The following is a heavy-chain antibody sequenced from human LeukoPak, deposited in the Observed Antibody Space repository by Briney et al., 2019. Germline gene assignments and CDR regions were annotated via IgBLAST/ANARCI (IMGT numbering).Heavy chain of an antibody. CDR1: GYTFTGYY. D-gene: IGHD1-1*01. J-gene: IGHJ4*02. CDR3: ASLGGNDHGGLDY. Sequence: ASVKVSCKASGYTFTGYYMHWVRQTPGQGLEWMGWINPNSGGTNYAQKFQGRVTMTRDTSISTAYMELSRLRSDDTAVYYCASLGGNDHGGLDYWGQGTLVTVSS. V-gene: IGHV1-2*02. CDR2: INPNSGGT.